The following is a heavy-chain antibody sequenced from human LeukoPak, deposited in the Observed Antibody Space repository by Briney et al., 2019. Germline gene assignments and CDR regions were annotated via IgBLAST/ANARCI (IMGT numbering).Heavy chain of an antibody. CDR1: GYTLTELS. Sequence: GASVKVSCKVSGYTLTELSMHWVRQAPGKGLEWMGWISTYSASHGSTSYSQNFQGRLTMTTDPPTSTAYMELMSLTSDDTAVYYCARGVIVGGGVGFDPWGQGTLVIVSS. V-gene: IGHV1-18*01. CDR2: ISTYSASHGST. CDR3: ARGVIVGGGVGFDP. J-gene: IGHJ5*02. D-gene: IGHD1-26*01.